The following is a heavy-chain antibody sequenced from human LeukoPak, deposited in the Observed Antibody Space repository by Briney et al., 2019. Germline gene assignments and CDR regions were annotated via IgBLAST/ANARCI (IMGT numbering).Heavy chain of an antibody. CDR1: GGSFSGYY. CDR2: INHSGST. CDR3: ARSRHQAVADPYYFDY. Sequence: SETLSLTCAVYGGSFSGYYWSWIRQPPGKGLEWIGEINHSGSTNYNPSLKSRVTISVDTSKNQFSLKLSAVTAADTAVYYCARSRHQAVADPYYFDYWGQGTLVTVSS. V-gene: IGHV4-34*01. D-gene: IGHD6-19*01. J-gene: IGHJ4*02.